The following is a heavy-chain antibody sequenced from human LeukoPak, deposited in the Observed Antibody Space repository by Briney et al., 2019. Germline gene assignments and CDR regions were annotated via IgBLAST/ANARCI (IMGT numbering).Heavy chain of an antibody. V-gene: IGHV3-23*01. D-gene: IGHD2-15*01. Sequence: GGSLRLSCAASGFTFSSYGMSWVRQAPGKGLEWVSAISGSGGSTYYADSVKGRFTISRDNSKNTLYLQMNSLRAEDTAVYYCAKVGCSGGSCYFSGAFDIWGQGTMVTVSS. CDR2: ISGSGGST. CDR3: AKVGCSGGSCYFSGAFDI. CDR1: GFTFSSYG. J-gene: IGHJ3*02.